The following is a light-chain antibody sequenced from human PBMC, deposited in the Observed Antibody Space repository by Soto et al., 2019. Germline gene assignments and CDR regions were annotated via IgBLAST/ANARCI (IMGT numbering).Light chain of an antibody. CDR1: QGISSY. Sequence: AIRMTQSPSSFSASTGDRVTITCRASQGISSYLAWYQQTPGKAPKLLIYAASTLQSGVPSRFSGSGSGTGFTLTISCLQSEDFATYYCQQYYSYLPLTFGGGTKVDIK. J-gene: IGKJ4*01. V-gene: IGKV1-8*01. CDR2: AAS. CDR3: QQYYSYLPLT.